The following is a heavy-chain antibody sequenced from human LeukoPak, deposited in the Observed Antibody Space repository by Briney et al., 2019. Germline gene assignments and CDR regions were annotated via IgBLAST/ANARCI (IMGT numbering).Heavy chain of an antibody. Sequence: GGSLRLSCAASGFTFSSYGMHWVRRAPGKGLEWVAVISYDGSNKYYADSVKGRFTISRDNSKNTLYLQMDSLRAEDTAVYYCAKGQGYYGYYYGMDVWGQGTTVTVSS. V-gene: IGHV3-30*18. D-gene: IGHD4-17*01. CDR2: ISYDGSNK. J-gene: IGHJ6*02. CDR3: AKGQGYYGYYYGMDV. CDR1: GFTFSSYG.